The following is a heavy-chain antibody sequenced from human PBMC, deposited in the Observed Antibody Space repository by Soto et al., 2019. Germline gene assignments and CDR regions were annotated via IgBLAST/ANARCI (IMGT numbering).Heavy chain of an antibody. D-gene: IGHD5-12*01. V-gene: IGHV1-69*06. CDR2: IIPIFGTA. Sequence: SVKVSCKASGGTYSSYAINWVRQAPGHGLEWMGGIIPIFGTANDAQKFQGRVTIAADKSTSTAYMELSSLRSEVTAVYYCARVSEVATINQAFDIWGQGTMVTVSS. CDR1: GGTYSSYA. J-gene: IGHJ3*02. CDR3: ARVSEVATINQAFDI.